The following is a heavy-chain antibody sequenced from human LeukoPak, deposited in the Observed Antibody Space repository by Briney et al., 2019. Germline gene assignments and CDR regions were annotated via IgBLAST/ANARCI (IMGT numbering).Heavy chain of an antibody. D-gene: IGHD3-22*01. J-gene: IGHJ4*02. CDR3: ARDDFPYYYDSSGYSPHY. CDR2: ISYDGSNK. V-gene: IGHV3-30-3*01. CDR1: GFTFSSYA. Sequence: PGGSLRLSCAASGFTFSSYAMHWVRQAPGKGLEWVAVISYDGSNKYYADSVKGRFTIHRDNSKNTLYLQMNSLRAEDTAVYYCARDDFPYYYDSSGYSPHYWGQGTLVTVSS.